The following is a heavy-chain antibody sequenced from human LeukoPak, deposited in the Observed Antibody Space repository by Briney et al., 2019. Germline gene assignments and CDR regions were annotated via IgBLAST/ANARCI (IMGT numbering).Heavy chain of an antibody. Sequence: ASVKVSCKASGYTFTSYGISWVRQAPGQGLEWMGWITAYNGNTNCAQNLQGRVTMTTDTSTSTAYMELRSLRSDDTAVYYCARGETSGYCFDYWGQGTLVTVSS. CDR3: ARGETSGYCFDY. J-gene: IGHJ4*02. V-gene: IGHV1-18*01. CDR2: ITAYNGNT. D-gene: IGHD3-3*01. CDR1: GYTFTSYG.